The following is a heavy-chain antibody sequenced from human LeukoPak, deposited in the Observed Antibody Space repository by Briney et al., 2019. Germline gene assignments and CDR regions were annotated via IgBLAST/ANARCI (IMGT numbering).Heavy chain of an antibody. V-gene: IGHV3-30*18. Sequence: PGRSLRLSCAASGFTFSSYGMHWVRQAPGKGLEWVVVISYDGSNKYYADSVKGRFTISRDSSKNTLYLQMNSLRAEDTAVYYCAKDLHYGFDYWGQGTLVTVSS. D-gene: IGHD4-17*01. CDR1: GFTFSSYG. CDR3: AKDLHYGFDY. J-gene: IGHJ4*02. CDR2: ISYDGSNK.